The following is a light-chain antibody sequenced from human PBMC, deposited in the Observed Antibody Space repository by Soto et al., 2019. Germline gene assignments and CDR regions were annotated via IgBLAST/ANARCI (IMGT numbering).Light chain of an antibody. CDR3: QQLNTYPLT. V-gene: IGKV1-9*01. CDR1: QGISGF. Sequence: QLTQSPSSLSASVGDRVTITCRASQGISGFLAWYQQKPGKAPKLLIYAASTLQSGVPLRFSGSGSGTDFTLTISSLQPEDFATYYCQQLNTYPLTFGGGTKVDIK. J-gene: IGKJ4*01. CDR2: AAS.